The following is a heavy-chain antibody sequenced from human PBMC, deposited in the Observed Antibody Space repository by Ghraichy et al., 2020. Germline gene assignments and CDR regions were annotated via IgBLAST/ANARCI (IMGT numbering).Heavy chain of an antibody. CDR2: ISGIGTNS. CDR1: GFNFDDYV. V-gene: IGHV3-43*02. Sequence: GGSLRLSCAASGFNFDDYVMFWVRQAPGKGPEWVSLISGIGTNSYYLDSVKGRFTISRDNSKKSLFLEMNSLRAEDTALYYCTKEERKERWVQNHYYGMDGGRQDTTVTVSS. J-gene: IGHJ6*02. D-gene: IGHD5-18*01. CDR3: TKEERKERWVQNHYYGMDG.